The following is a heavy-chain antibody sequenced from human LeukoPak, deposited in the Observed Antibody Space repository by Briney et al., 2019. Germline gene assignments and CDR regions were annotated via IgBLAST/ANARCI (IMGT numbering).Heavy chain of an antibody. J-gene: IGHJ6*02. CDR2: MNQDGSEK. D-gene: IGHD6-6*01. V-gene: IGHV3-7*01. Sequence: PGGSLRLSCAASGFTFSSYWMSWVRHAPGKGLEWVANMNQDGSEKYYVDSVKGRFTISRDNAKNSLYLQMNRLRAEDTAVYYCARDTGSSSPYYYYGMDVWGRGTTVTVSS. CDR3: ARDTGSSSPYYYYGMDV. CDR1: GFTFSSYW.